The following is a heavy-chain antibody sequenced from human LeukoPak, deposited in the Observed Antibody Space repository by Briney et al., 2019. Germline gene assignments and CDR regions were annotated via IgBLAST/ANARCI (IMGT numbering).Heavy chain of an antibody. Sequence: GGSLKLSCAASGFTFDDYAMHWVRQAPGKGLEWVSLISGDGGSTYYADSVKGRFTISRDNSKNSLYLQMNSLRTEDTALYYCAKDENSGYPLDYWGQGTLVTVSS. J-gene: IGHJ4*02. CDR3: AKDENSGYPLDY. CDR2: ISGDGGST. V-gene: IGHV3-43*02. CDR1: GFTFDDYA. D-gene: IGHD3-22*01.